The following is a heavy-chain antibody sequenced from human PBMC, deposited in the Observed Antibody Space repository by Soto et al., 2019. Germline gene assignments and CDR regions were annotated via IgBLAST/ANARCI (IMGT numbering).Heavy chain of an antibody. CDR3: TTDRIMITFGGVSY. D-gene: IGHD3-16*01. CDR2: IKSKTDGGTT. J-gene: IGHJ4*02. Sequence: GGSLRLSCAASGFTFSNAWMSWVRQAPGKGLEWVGRIKSKTDGGTTDYAAPVKGRFTISRDDSKNTLCLQMNSLKTEDTAVYYCTTDRIMITFGGVSYWGQGTLVTVSS. CDR1: GFTFSNAW. V-gene: IGHV3-15*01.